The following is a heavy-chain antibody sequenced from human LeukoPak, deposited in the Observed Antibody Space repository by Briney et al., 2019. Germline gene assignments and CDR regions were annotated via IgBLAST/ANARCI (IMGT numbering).Heavy chain of an antibody. Sequence: GGSLRLSCAASGFSFSSYAMHWVRQAPGKGLEWVAVISYDGSNKYYADSVKGRFTISRDNSKNTLYLQMNSLRAEDTAVYYCARDAAAARRGPFDYWGQGTLVTVSS. J-gene: IGHJ4*02. CDR3: ARDAAAARRGPFDY. V-gene: IGHV3-30-3*01. CDR1: GFSFSSYA. CDR2: ISYDGSNK. D-gene: IGHD6-6*01.